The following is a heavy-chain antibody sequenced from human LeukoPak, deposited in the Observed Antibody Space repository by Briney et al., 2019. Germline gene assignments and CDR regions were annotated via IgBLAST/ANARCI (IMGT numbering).Heavy chain of an antibody. CDR2: IIPIFGTA. J-gene: IGHJ4*02. D-gene: IGHD3-16*01. Sequence: SVKVSCKASGGTFSSYAISWVRQAPGQGLEWMGGIIPIFGTANYAQKFQGRVTITADESTSTAYMELSSLRSEDTAVYYCARERVGTFGGLNFDYWGQGTLVTVSS. V-gene: IGHV1-69*13. CDR1: GGTFSSYA. CDR3: ARERVGTFGGLNFDY.